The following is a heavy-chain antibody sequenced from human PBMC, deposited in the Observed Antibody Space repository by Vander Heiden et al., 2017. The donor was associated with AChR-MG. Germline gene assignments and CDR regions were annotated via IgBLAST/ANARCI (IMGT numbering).Heavy chain of an antibody. V-gene: IGHV1-46*01. D-gene: IGHD2-2*01. CDR1: GYTFTSYY. CDR2: INPSGGST. CDR3: ARGQYQLLPVKYNWFDP. J-gene: IGHJ5*02. Sequence: QVQLVQSGAEVKKPGASVKVSCKASGYTFTSYYMHWVRQAPGQGLEWMGIINPSGGSTSYAQKFQGRVTMTRDTSTSTVYMELSSLRSEDTAVYYCARGQYQLLPVKYNWFDPWGQGTLVTVSS.